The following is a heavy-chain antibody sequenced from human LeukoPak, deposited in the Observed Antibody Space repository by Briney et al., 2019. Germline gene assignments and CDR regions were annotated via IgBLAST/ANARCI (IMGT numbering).Heavy chain of an antibody. J-gene: IGHJ4*02. CDR1: GFTFSSSD. Sequence: PGGSLRLSCAASGFTFSSSDMHWVRQATGKGLEWVSAIGPTGDTHYPGSVKGRFTISRENARNSLYLQMNSLRAGDTAVYYCARAVPMARGVNYYDYWGQGTLVTVSS. V-gene: IGHV3-13*01. CDR2: IGPTGDT. CDR3: ARAVPMARGVNYYDY. D-gene: IGHD3-10*01.